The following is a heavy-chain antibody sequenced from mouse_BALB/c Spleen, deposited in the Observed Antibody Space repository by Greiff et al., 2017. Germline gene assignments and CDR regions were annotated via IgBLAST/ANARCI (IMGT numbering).Heavy chain of an antibody. D-gene: IGHD1-1*01. J-gene: IGHJ1*01. V-gene: IGHV1S81*02. CDR3: TRERDGSSSYWYFDV. CDR2: INPSNGGT. Sequence: VKLQQPGAELVKPGASVKLSCKASGYTFTSYYMYWVKQRPGQGLEWIGGINPSNGGTNFNEKFKSKATLTVDKSSSTAYMQLSSLTSEDSAVYYCTRERDGSSSYWYFDVWGAGTTVTVSS. CDR1: GYTFTSYY.